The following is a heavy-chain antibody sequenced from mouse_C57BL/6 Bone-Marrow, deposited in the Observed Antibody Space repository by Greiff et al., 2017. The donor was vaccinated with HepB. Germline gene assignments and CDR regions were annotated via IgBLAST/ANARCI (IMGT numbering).Heavy chain of an antibody. D-gene: IGHD1-1*02. V-gene: IGHV3-6*01. CDR3: ARDFGSYPAWFAY. Sequence: EVHLVESGPGLVKPSQSLSLTCSVTGYSITSGYYWNWIRQFPGNKLEWMGYISYDGSNNYNPSLKNRISITRDTSKNQFFLKLNSVTTEDTATYYCARDFGSYPAWFAYWGQGTLVTVSA. CDR2: ISYDGSN. J-gene: IGHJ3*01. CDR1: GYSITSGYY.